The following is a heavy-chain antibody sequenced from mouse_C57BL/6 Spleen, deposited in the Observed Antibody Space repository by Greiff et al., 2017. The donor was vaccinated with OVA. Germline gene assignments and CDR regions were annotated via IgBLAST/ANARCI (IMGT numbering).Heavy chain of an antibody. D-gene: IGHD3-3*01. CDR3: ARGTGFDY. V-gene: IGHV1-19*01. J-gene: IGHJ2*01. CDR2: INPYNGGT. CDR1: GYTFTDYY. Sequence: EVQLQESGPVLVKPGASVKMSCKASGYTFTDYYMNWVKQSHGKSLEWIGVINPYNGGTSYNQKFKGKATLTVDKSSSTAYMVLNSLTSEYSSVYYCARGTGFDYWCQGTTLTVSS.